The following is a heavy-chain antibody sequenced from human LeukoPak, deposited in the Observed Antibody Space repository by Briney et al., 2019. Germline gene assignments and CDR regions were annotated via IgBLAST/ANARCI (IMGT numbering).Heavy chain of an antibody. CDR3: ARGVTIFGVPTNWFDP. J-gene: IGHJ5*02. CDR2: IWYDGSNK. D-gene: IGHD3-3*01. V-gene: IGHV3-33*01. Sequence: EGSLRLSCAASGFTFSSYGMHWVRQAPGKGLEWVAVIWYDGSNKYYADSVKGRFTISRDNSKNTLYLQMNSLRAEDTAVYYCARGVTIFGVPTNWFDPWGQGTLVTVSS. CDR1: GFTFSSYG.